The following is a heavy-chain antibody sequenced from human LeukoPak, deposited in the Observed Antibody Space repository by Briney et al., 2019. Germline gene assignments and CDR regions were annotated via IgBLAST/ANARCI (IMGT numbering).Heavy chain of an antibody. CDR2: INPNSGGT. D-gene: IGHD5-18*01. J-gene: IGHJ4*02. V-gene: IGHV1-2*02. Sequence: ASVKVSCKPSGYTFTGYYMHWVRQAPGQGLEWMGWINPNSGGTNYAQKFQGRVTMTRDTSISTAYMELSRLRSDDTAVYYCARELDTAMADYFDYWGQGTLVTVSS. CDR1: GYTFTGYY. CDR3: ARELDTAMADYFDY.